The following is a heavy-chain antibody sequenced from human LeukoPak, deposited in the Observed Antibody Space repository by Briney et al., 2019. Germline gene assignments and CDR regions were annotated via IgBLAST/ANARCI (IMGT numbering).Heavy chain of an antibody. CDR3: ASMVRGVIIDY. CDR2: ISYSGSL. J-gene: IGHJ4*02. Sequence: SETLSLTCSVSSGSISTTDYYWGWIRQPPGRGLEWIGSISYSGSLQYSPSLESRVTISMDTSKNQFSLKLSSVTAADTAVYYCASMVRGVIIDYWGQGTLVTVSS. V-gene: IGHV4-39*07. CDR1: SGSISTTDYY. D-gene: IGHD3-10*01.